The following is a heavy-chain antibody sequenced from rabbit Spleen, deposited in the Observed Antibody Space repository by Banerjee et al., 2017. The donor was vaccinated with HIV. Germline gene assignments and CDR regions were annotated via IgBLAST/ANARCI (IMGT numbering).Heavy chain of an antibody. Sequence: QEQLVESGGGLVQPGESLKLSCKASGFDFSNYGVSWVRQAPGKGLEWIGYIEPIFGNTYYANWVNGRFTISSHNAQNTLYLQLSSLTAADTATYFCARVGGVGVYGSATLWRPGTLVPVS. D-gene: IGHD6-1*01. J-gene: IGHJ4*01. CDR3: ARVGGVGVYGSATL. CDR2: IEPIFGNT. V-gene: IGHV1S47*01. CDR1: GFDFSNYG.